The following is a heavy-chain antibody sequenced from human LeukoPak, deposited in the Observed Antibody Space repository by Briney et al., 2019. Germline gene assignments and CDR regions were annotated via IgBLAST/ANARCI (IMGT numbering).Heavy chain of an antibody. CDR1: GGSISSSRYY. CDR2: IYYSGTT. Sequence: SETLSLTCIVSGGSISSSRYYWGWIRQSPGKGLECIGSIYYSGTTYYNPSLKSRVTISIDTSKNHFSLKLSSVTAADTARYFCARDVVVPAANDAFDIWGPGTFVTVSS. CDR3: ARDVVVPAANDAFDI. J-gene: IGHJ3*02. D-gene: IGHD2-2*01. V-gene: IGHV4-39*07.